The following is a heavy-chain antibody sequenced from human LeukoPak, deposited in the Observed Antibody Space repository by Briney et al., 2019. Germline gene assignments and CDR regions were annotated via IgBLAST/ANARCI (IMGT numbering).Heavy chain of an antibody. Sequence: GGSLRLSCAASRFIFSGYAMSWVRQAPGKGLEWVSGISGGGGSTYYADSVKGRFAISRDNSKNRLFLQMNSLRAEDTAVYYCAKAGSGYSYFDHWGQGTLVTVSS. D-gene: IGHD3-22*01. CDR1: RFIFSGYA. J-gene: IGHJ4*02. CDR3: AKAGSGYSYFDH. V-gene: IGHV3-23*01. CDR2: ISGGGGST.